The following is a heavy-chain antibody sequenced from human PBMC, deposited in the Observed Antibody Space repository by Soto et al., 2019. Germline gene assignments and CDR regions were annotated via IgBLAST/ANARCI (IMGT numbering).Heavy chain of an antibody. V-gene: IGHV1-69*01. Sequence: QVQLVQSGAEVKKPGSSVKVSCKASGGTFSSYAISWVRQAPGQGLEWMGGIIPIFGTANYAQKFQGRVTITADESTSTAYMELSSLRSEDTAVYYCARSARPLKVLIHYGMDVWGQGTTVTVSS. J-gene: IGHJ6*02. CDR2: IIPIFGTA. CDR1: GGTFSSYA. D-gene: IGHD2-8*01. CDR3: ARSARPLKVLIHYGMDV.